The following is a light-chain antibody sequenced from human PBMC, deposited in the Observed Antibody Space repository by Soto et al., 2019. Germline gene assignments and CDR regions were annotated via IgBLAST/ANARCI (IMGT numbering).Light chain of an antibody. V-gene: IGKV3-20*01. CDR3: QQYGGSPQT. J-gene: IGKJ1*01. Sequence: EIVLTQSPGTLSLFPGERATLSCRASQSVRSAYLAWYQQKPGQATRLLIYGASSRATGIPDRFSGSGSGTDFTLTISRLEPEDFAVYYCQQYGGSPQTFGPGTKVEI. CDR1: QSVRSAY. CDR2: GAS.